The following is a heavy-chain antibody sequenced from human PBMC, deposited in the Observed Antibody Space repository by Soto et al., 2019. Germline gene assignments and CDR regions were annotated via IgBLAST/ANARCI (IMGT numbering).Heavy chain of an antibody. D-gene: IGHD7-27*01. CDR3: AKTIWGWALDI. J-gene: IGHJ3*02. CDR2: IYHSGST. Sequence: QVQLQESGPGLVKPSQRLSLTCTVSGDSIGSGGYFWSWIRQHPGKGLEWIGYIYHSGSTYYNPSLKSRVTISVDTSKNQFSLKLSSVTAADTAVYYCAKTIWGWALDIWGQGTMVTVSS. V-gene: IGHV4-31*03. CDR1: GDSIGSGGYF.